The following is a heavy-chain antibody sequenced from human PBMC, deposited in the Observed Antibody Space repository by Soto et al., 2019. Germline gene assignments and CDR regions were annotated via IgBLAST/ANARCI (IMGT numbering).Heavy chain of an antibody. CDR1: GFTFSSHW. J-gene: IGHJ4*02. CDR2: INEDGSEK. Sequence: EVQLVESGGGLVQPGGSLRLSCAASGFTFSSHWMTWVRQAPGKGLEWVANINEDGSEKYYMDSVKGRFTISRDNAKNSLYLQMNSLRAEDTAVFYCARGDNPEYWGQGTLVPVSS. D-gene: IGHD1-1*01. V-gene: IGHV3-7*01. CDR3: ARGDNPEY.